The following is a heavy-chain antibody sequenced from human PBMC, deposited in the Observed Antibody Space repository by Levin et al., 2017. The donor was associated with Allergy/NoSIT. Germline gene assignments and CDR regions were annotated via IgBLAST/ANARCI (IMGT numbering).Heavy chain of an antibody. CDR1: EFSFSSYA. CDR3: AKAKFDYGGIKGPLDY. D-gene: IGHD4-23*01. V-gene: IGHV3-23*01. Sequence: GGSLRLSCAASEFSFSSYAMSWVRQAPGKGLEWVSSISGSSSRIYYADSVKGRFSISRDNSKNTLFLQLNSLTAADTAIYYCAKAKFDYGGIKGPLDYWGQGTLVAVSS. CDR2: ISGSSSRI. J-gene: IGHJ4*02.